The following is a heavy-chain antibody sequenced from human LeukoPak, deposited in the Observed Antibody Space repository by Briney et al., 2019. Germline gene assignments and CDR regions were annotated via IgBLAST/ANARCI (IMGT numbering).Heavy chain of an antibody. V-gene: IGHV1-46*02. CDR1: GYTFNNYY. D-gene: IGHD6-19*01. Sequence: ASVKVSCKASGYTFNNYYMYWVRQAAGQGLEWMGMINPSGGGTSYAQKFQGRVTMTRDTSTRTVYMEVSSLKPEDTAVYYCARQGAYSSAIGMGYWGQGTLVTVSS. J-gene: IGHJ4*02. CDR3: ARQGAYSSAIGMGY. CDR2: INPSGGGT.